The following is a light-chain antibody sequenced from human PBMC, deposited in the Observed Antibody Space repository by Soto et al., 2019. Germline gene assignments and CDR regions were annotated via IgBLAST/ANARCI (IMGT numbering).Light chain of an antibody. CDR2: GAS. Sequence: EIVMTQSPATLSVSPGERATLSCRDSQSVSSNLAWYQQKPGQAPRLLIFGASRRATGIPDRFSGSGSGTDFTLTISRLEPGDFAVDDCQHFGGTTFTFGQGTRLEIK. CDR1: QSVSSN. V-gene: IGKV3-20*01. CDR3: QHFGGTTFT. J-gene: IGKJ5*01.